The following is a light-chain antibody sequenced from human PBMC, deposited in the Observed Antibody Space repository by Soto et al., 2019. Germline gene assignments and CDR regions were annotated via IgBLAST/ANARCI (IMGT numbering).Light chain of an antibody. CDR3: QQYGSSLTWT. V-gene: IGKV3-20*01. J-gene: IGKJ1*01. Sequence: EVVLTQSPGTVSLSPGERVTLSCRASQSVISNYLAWYQQRPGQAPRLLIYAASSRATGIPDRFSGSGSVTDFTLSISRLEPEDFAVYYCQQYGSSLTWTFGRGTKVE. CDR1: QSVISNY. CDR2: AAS.